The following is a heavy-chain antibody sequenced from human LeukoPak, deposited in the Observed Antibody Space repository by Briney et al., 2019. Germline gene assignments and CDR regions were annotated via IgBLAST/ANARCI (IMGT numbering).Heavy chain of an antibody. V-gene: IGHV3-30-3*01. J-gene: IGHJ4*02. D-gene: IGHD3-22*01. CDR3: ARDRTRSYYDSSGYYGIF. CDR2: ISDDGSNK. Sequence: GRSLRLSCAASGFTFSNYAMHWVRQAPGKGLEWVAVISDDGSNKYYVDSVKGRFTISRDNSKKMLYLQMNSLRPEDTAVYYCARDRTRSYYDSSGYYGIFWGQGTLVTVSS. CDR1: GFTFSNYA.